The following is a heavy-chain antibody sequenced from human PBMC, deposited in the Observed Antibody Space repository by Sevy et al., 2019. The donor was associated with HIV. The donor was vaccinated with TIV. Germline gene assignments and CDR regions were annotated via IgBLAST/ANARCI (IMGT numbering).Heavy chain of an antibody. Sequence: GPLRLSCAASGLSVSDNYMNWVRQAPGKGLELVSVIYSDGRTYYADSVKGRFTISRDNSKNTLYLHMNNLRPEDTAVYYCARDRYYDASGYYYYYDGMDVWGQGTTVTVSS. J-gene: IGHJ6*02. D-gene: IGHD3-22*01. V-gene: IGHV3-66*01. CDR1: GLSVSDNY. CDR3: ARDRYYDASGYYYYYDGMDV. CDR2: IYSDGRT.